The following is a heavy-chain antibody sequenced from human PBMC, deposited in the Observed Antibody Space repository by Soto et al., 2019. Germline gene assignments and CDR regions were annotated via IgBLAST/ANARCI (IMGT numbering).Heavy chain of an antibody. J-gene: IGHJ5*02. CDR2: IPTSSAYI. CDR1: GFTFNTYD. CDR3: VRSGTARLLRHSWFDT. D-gene: IGHD2-21*01. V-gene: IGHV3-21*01. Sequence: EVQLVESGGGLVKPGGSLRLSCAASGFTFNTYDMNWVRQAPGKGLEWVSYIPTSSAYIYYADSLKGRITISRDNAKNSLFLQMNSLRAEDTAVYYCVRSGTARLLRHSWFDTWGQGTLVTVSS.